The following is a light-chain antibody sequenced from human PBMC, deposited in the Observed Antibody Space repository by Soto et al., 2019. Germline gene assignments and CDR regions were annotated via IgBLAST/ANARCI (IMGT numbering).Light chain of an antibody. CDR3: CSYGRGGTPE. CDR1: RSDVETSDV. CDR2: EGS. V-gene: IGLV2-23*01. J-gene: IGLJ3*02. Sequence: QSALTQPASVSGSPGQSITISCTGSRSDVETSDVVSWYQQHPGKAPKAVIYEGSRRLPGVSNRFSGSKSGNTASLIISGLQTEDEADYYCCSYGRGGTPEFGGGTKLTVL.